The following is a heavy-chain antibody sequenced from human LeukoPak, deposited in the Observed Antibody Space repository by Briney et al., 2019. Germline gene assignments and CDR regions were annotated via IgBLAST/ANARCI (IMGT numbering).Heavy chain of an antibody. CDR1: GFTFSTYG. CDR2: ISGSGGGT. D-gene: IGHD5-24*01. V-gene: IGHV3-23*01. J-gene: IGHJ6*02. Sequence: HPGGSLRLSCAASGFTFSTYGMSWVRQAPGKGLEWVSAISGSGGGTYFADSVKDRFTISRDNSKNTLYLQMNSLRVEDTAVYYCARDRGDGYNPPYYYYGMDVWGQGTTVSVSS. CDR3: ARDRGDGYNPPYYYYGMDV.